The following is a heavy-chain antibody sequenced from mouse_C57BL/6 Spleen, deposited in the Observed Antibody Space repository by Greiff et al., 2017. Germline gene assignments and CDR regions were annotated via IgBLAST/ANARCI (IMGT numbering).Heavy chain of an antibody. J-gene: IGHJ4*01. CDR3: TTGGAMDD. CDR2: IDPENGDT. V-gene: IGHV14-4*01. CDR1: GFNIKDDY. Sequence: VHVKQSGAELVRPGASVKLSCTASGFNIKDDYMHWVKQRPEQGLEWIGWIDPENGDTEYASKFQGKATITADTSSNTAYLQLSSLTSEDTAVYYCTTGGAMDDWGQGTSVTVYS.